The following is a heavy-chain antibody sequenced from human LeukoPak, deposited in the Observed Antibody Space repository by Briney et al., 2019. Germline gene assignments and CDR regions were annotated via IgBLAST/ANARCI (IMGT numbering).Heavy chain of an antibody. J-gene: IGHJ5*02. D-gene: IGHD5-24*01. CDR2: IKEDGTET. CDR3: ARDLNWPGP. Sequence: GGSLRLSCAASGFMFSSNWMSWVRLAPGKGLEWVANIKEDGTETYYVDSVKGRFTISRDNAKNSLYLQMNSLRVDDTAVYYCARDLNWPGPWGQGTLVTVSS. V-gene: IGHV3-7*03. CDR1: GFMFSSNW.